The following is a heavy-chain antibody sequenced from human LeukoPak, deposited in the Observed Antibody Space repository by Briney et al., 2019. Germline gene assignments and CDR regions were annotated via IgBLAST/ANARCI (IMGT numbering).Heavy chain of an antibody. CDR1: GYTFTGYY. CDR2: INPNSGGT. J-gene: IGHJ6*03. D-gene: IGHD3-3*01. Sequence: ASVKVSCKASGYTFTGYYMHWVRQAPGQGLEWMGWINPNSGGTNYAQRFQGRVTMTRDTSISTAYMELSRLRSDDTAVYYCASQTPKTIFGVVIDDYYMDVWGKGTTVTVSS. CDR3: ASQTPKTIFGVVIDDYYMDV. V-gene: IGHV1-2*02.